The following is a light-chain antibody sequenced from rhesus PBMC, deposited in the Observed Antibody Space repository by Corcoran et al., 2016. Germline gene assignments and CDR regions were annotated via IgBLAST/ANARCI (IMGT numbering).Light chain of an antibody. V-gene: IGLV2-23*01. CDR1: SNDVGGYDY. J-gene: IGLJ1*01. CDR2: EVS. Sequence: QAALTQPPSVSGSPGQSVTISCTGTSNDVGGYDYVSWYQQHPGTAPKLTIYEVSKRPSGVSDRFSGSKSCNTASLTISGLQAEDEADYYCSSYAGSNTCIFGAGTRLTVL. CDR3: SSYAGSNTCI.